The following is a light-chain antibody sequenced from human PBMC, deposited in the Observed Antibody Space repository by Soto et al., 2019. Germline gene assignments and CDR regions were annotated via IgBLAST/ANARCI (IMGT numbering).Light chain of an antibody. Sequence: IQITQSPSSCSRSALASITIPCRASQGITGALAWYQQKPGEPPNLLIYDASSLESGVPSRFSGSGSGTDFTLTISSLQPEDSATYFCQQFNNYLLTFGGGTKVDIK. V-gene: IGKV1D-13*01. CDR2: DAS. CDR3: QQFNNYLLT. J-gene: IGKJ4*01. CDR1: QGITGA.